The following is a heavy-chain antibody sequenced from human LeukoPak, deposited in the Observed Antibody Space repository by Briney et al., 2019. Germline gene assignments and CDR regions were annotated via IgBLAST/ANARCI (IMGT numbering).Heavy chain of an antibody. CDR2: ISGSGGST. J-gene: IGHJ4*02. D-gene: IGHD2-15*01. Sequence: GGSLRLSCAASGFTFSSYAMSWVRQAPGKGLEWVSAISGSGGSTYYADSVKGRFTISRDNSKNTLYLQMNSLRAEDTAVYYCAKDKRGYCSGGSCYGLGDYFDCWGQGTLVTVSS. V-gene: IGHV3-23*01. CDR3: AKDKRGYCSGGSCYGLGDYFDC. CDR1: GFTFSSYA.